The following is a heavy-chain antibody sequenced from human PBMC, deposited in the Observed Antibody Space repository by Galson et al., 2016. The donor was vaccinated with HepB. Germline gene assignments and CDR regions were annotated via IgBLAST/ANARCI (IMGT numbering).Heavy chain of an antibody. V-gene: IGHV3-53*05. CDR3: AGEEHGASTIYLAY. CDR2: VYGGGSA. CDR1: GFSLDDSY. D-gene: IGHD5-24*01. Sequence: SLRLSCAVSGFSLDDSYMTWVRQTPGERLEWVSVVYGGGSAYYADSVKGRFTISRDNSRNTLYLQMNSLRSEDSAIYYCAGEEHGASTIYLAYWGQGTLVSVSS. J-gene: IGHJ4*02.